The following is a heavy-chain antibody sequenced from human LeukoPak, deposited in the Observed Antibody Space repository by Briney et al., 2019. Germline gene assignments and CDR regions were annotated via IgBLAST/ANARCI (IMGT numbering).Heavy chain of an antibody. J-gene: IGHJ6*02. CDR1: GGSISSYY. CDR2: IYYSGST. CDR3: ARVRSSSSNGMDV. D-gene: IGHD6-6*01. V-gene: IGHV4-59*01. Sequence: PSETLSLTCTVSGGSISSYYWSWIRQPPGKGLWWIGYIYYSGSTNYNPSLMSRVTISVDTSKNQFSLQLTSVTAADTAVYYCARVRSSSSNGMDVWGQGTTVTVSS.